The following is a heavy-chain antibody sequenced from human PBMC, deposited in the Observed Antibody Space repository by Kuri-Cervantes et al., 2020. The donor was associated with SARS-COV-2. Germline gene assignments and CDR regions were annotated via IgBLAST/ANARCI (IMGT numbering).Heavy chain of an antibody. CDR3: AKFGVLWELKSMGRLYFDY. CDR1: GFPFNNYA. J-gene: IGHJ4*02. CDR2: LSYEGSIK. Sequence: LSLPCAASGFPFNNYAIHWVRQAPGKGLEWVALLSYEGSIKSYADSVKGRFTISRDSSKNTLYLQMSSLRHENTAVYLCAKFGVLWELKSMGRLYFDYWGPGTLVTVSS. D-gene: IGHD1-26*01. V-gene: IGHV3-30*18.